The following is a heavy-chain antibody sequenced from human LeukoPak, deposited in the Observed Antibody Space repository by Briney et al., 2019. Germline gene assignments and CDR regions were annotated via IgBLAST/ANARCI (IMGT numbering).Heavy chain of an antibody. CDR1: GFTFDDYA. CDR3: ARDLKGYYGLGSYSSAY. V-gene: IGHV3-9*01. CDR2: ISWNSGSI. J-gene: IGHJ4*02. Sequence: GGSLRLSCAASGFTFDDYAMHWARQAPGKGLEWVSGISWNSGSIGYADSVRGRFTISRDNAKNSLYLQMNSLRSDDTAVYYCARDLKGYYGLGSYSSAYWGQGTLVTVSS. D-gene: IGHD3-10*01.